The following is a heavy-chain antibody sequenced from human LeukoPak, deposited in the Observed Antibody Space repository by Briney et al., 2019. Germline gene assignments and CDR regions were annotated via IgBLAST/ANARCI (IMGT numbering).Heavy chain of an antibody. J-gene: IGHJ3*02. D-gene: IGHD3-3*02. CDR2: IYSGGST. CDR1: VFTVSRNY. CDR3: ARDNGPFLEWLDAFDI. V-gene: IGHV3-53*01. Sequence: GGSLRLSCAASVFTVSRNYMSWVRQAPGKGLEWVSVIYSGGSTYYADSVKGRFTISRDNSKNTLYLQMNSLRAEDTAVYYCARDNGPFLEWLDAFDIWGQGTMVTVSS.